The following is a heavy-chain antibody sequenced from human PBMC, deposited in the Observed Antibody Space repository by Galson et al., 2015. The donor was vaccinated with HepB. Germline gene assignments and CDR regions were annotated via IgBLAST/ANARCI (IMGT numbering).Heavy chain of an antibody. CDR2: IIPILGIA. CDR3: ARDLRYCSGGSCYFGGTEGHFDY. CDR1: GGTFSSYT. J-gene: IGHJ4*02. V-gene: IGHV1-69*04. D-gene: IGHD2-15*01. Sequence: SVKVSCKASGGTFSSYTISWVRQAPGQGLEWMGRIIPILGIANYAQKFQGRVTITADKSTSTAYMELSSLRSEDTAVYYCARDLRYCSGGSCYFGGTEGHFDYWGQGTLVTVSS.